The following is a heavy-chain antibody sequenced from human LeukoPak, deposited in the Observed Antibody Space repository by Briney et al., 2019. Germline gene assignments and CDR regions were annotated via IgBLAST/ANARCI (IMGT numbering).Heavy chain of an antibody. CDR2: TYYRSKWYN. V-gene: IGHV6-1*01. Sequence: QTLSLTCAISGDSVSSNSAAWNWIRQSPSRGLEWLGRTYYRSKWYNDYAVSVKSRITINPDTSKNQFSLQLNSVTPEDAAVYYCARGGGIRGYDYFDYWGQGTLVTVSS. J-gene: IGHJ4*02. CDR3: ARGGGIRGYDYFDY. CDR1: GDSVSSNSAA. D-gene: IGHD3-16*01.